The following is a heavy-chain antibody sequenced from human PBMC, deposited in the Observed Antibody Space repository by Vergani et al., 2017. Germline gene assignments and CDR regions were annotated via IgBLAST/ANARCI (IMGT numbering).Heavy chain of an antibody. Sequence: QVQLQQWGAGLLKPSETLSLTCAVYGGSFSGYYWSWIRQPPGKGLEWIGEINHSGSTNYNPSLKSRVTISVDTSKNQFSLKLSSVTAADTAVYYCARATRLLHDYYYYYYGMDVWGQGTTVTVSS. V-gene: IGHV4-34*01. J-gene: IGHJ6*02. D-gene: IGHD2-15*01. CDR3: ARATRLLHDYYYYYYGMDV. CDR1: GGSFSGYY. CDR2: INHSGST.